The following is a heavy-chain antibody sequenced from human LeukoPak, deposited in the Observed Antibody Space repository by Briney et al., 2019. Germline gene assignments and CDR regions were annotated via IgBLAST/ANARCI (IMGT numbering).Heavy chain of an antibody. J-gene: IGHJ6*03. CDR1: GFSFSSYD. CDR3: ARDGAAAAPEIYNYFYLDV. Sequence: GRSLRLSCAASGFSFSSYDMHGGRQAPGKGREGVAEMWYDGSNKYYADSVKGRFIISRDNSKNTLYLQINGLSAEDTAVYYCARDGAAAAPEIYNYFYLDVWGKGTTVTVSS. CDR2: MWYDGSNK. V-gene: IGHV3-33*01. D-gene: IGHD6-13*01.